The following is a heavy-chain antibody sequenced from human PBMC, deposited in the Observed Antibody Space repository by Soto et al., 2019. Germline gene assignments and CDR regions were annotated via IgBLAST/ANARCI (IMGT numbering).Heavy chain of an antibody. CDR3: ARDWIAAAGTLGWFDP. Sequence: QVQLVQSGAEVKKPGASVKVSCKASGYTFTSYYMHWVRQAPGQGLEWMGIINPSGGSTRYAQKFQGRVTMTRDTSTSTVYMELSSLRSEDTAVQYCARDWIAAAGTLGWFDPWGQGTLVTVSS. V-gene: IGHV1-46*01. D-gene: IGHD6-13*01. J-gene: IGHJ5*02. CDR2: INPSGGST. CDR1: GYTFTSYY.